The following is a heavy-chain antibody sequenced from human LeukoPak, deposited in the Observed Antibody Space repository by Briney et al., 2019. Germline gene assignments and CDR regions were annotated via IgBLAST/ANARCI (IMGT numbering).Heavy chain of an antibody. CDR1: GGTFSSYA. D-gene: IGHD5-18*01. V-gene: IGHV1-69*13. CDR2: IIPIFGTA. CDR3: ARGGSAMALFDY. Sequence: SVKVSCKASGGTFSSYAISWVRQAPGQGLEWMGGIIPIFGTANYAQKFQGRVTITADESTSTAYMELSSLRSEDTAVYYCARGGSAMALFDYWGQGTLVTVSS. J-gene: IGHJ4*02.